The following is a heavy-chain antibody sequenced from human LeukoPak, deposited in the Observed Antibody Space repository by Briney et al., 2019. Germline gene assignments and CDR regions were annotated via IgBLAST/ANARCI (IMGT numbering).Heavy chain of an antibody. CDR1: GFQFSTYT. J-gene: IGHJ5*02. D-gene: IGHD6-13*01. Sequence: GGSLRLSCEATGFQFSTYTMSWFRQAPGKGLEWVSYISYSSGTIYYSDSVKGRFTISRDNAKNSLYLQMNSLRAEDTAVYYCAREPSSSWYRQIRNWFDPWGQGTLVTVSS. V-gene: IGHV3-48*01. CDR3: AREPSSSWYRQIRNWFDP. CDR2: ISYSSGTI.